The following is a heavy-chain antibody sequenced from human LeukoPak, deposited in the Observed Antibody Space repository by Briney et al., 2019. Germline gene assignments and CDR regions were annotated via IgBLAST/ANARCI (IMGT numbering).Heavy chain of an antibody. D-gene: IGHD2-15*01. CDR2: MYHSGDS. J-gene: IGHJ4*02. Sequence: LETLSLTCDVSGYYISTDYYWGWIRQPPGKGLEWVASMYHSGDSYYNPSLKSRVTISVDTSKNQFSLKLDSVTAADTAVYYCARGGAVVAVYFGYWGQRTLVTVSS. V-gene: IGHV4-38-2*01. CDR1: GYYISTDYY. CDR3: ARGGAVVAVYFGY.